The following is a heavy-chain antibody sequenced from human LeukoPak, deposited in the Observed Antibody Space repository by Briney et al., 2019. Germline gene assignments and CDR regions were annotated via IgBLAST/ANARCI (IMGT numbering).Heavy chain of an antibody. CDR3: AKAGPMVRGVRVYNWFDP. D-gene: IGHD3-10*01. CDR1: GFTFTSYG. J-gene: IGHJ5*02. Sequence: PGGSLRLSCAASGFTFTSYGFHWVRQAPGKGLEWVAFIRYDGTYKSYADSVKGRFTISRDNSKNTLYLQMNSLRAEDTAVYYCAKAGPMVRGVRVYNWFDPWGQGTLVTVSS. V-gene: IGHV3-30*02. CDR2: IRYDGTYK.